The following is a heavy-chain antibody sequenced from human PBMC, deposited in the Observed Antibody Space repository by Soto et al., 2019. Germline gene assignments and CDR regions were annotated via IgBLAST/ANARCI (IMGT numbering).Heavy chain of an antibody. V-gene: IGHV3-30*18. J-gene: IGHJ4*02. CDR2: ISSDGTTK. Sequence: QVQLVESGGGVVHPGRSLRLSCVASGIDLENYGIHWVRQAPGEGLEWVAVISSDGTTKSYIDSVRAPFTISRDNSRSTVWLQMNSLRREDTARYYCVKEGGSVRYNYNIRGDSWGQGTQVTVSS. CDR1: GIDLENYG. CDR3: VKEGGSVRYNYNIRGDS. D-gene: IGHD3-16*01.